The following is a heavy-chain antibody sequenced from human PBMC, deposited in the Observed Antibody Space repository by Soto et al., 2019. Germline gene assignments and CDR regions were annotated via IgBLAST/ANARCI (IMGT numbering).Heavy chain of an antibody. CDR2: INAGNGNT. Sequence: ASVKVSCKASGYTFTSYAMHWVRQAPGQRLEWMGWINAGNGNTKYSQKFQGGVTITRDTSASTAYMELSSLRPEDTAVYYCARDSSGWFNWFDPWGQGTLVTVSS. CDR3: ARDSSGWFNWFDP. CDR1: GYTFTSYA. V-gene: IGHV1-3*01. D-gene: IGHD6-19*01. J-gene: IGHJ5*02.